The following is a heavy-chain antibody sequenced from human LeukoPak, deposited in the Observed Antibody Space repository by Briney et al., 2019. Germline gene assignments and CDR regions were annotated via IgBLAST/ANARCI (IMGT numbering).Heavy chain of an antibody. D-gene: IGHD3-16*02. CDR2: INHSGST. V-gene: IGHV4-34*01. CDR3: ARSYDYVWGSYRHTFDY. Sequence: PSETLSLTCAVYGGSFSGYYWSWIRQPPGKGLEWIGEINHSGSTNYNPSLKSRVTISVDTSKNQFSLKLSSVTAADTAVYYCARSYDYVWGSYRHTFDYWGQGTLVTVSS. J-gene: IGHJ4*02. CDR1: GGSFSGYY.